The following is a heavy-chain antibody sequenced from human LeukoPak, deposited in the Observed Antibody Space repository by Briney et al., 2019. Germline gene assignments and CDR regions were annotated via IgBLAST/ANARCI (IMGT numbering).Heavy chain of an antibody. CDR3: ARATGEHYYDSSSYLFDY. CDR2: IYTGDST. V-gene: IGHV3-66*01. D-gene: IGHD3-22*01. CDR1: GCTVRSNY. Sequence: GGSLRLSCAASGCTVRSNYMSWVRQAPGKGLEWVSVIYTGDSTYYTDSVKSRFTVSSDNSKNKLSLQMNSLRAEDTAVYYCARATGEHYYDSSSYLFDYWGEGTLVTVSS. J-gene: IGHJ4*02.